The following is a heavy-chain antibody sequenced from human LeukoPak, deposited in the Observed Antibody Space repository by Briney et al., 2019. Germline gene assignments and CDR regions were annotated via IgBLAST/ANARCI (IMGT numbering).Heavy chain of an antibody. J-gene: IGHJ6*02. CDR3: ARGAVVVAATYYYYYYGMDV. Sequence: PSETLSLTCAVYGGSFSGYYWSWIRQPPEKGLEWIGEINHSGSTNYNPSLKSRVTISVDTSKNQFSLKLSSVTAADTAVYYCARGAVVVAATYYYYYYGMDVWGQGTTVTVSS. D-gene: IGHD2-15*01. CDR2: INHSGST. CDR1: GGSFSGYY. V-gene: IGHV4-34*01.